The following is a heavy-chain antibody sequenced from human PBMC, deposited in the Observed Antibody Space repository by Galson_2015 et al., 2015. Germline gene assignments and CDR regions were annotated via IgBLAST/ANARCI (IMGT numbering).Heavy chain of an antibody. CDR3: ARDRDGVVRVVIISY. J-gene: IGHJ4*02. CDR1: GYRFRSFA. Sequence: SVKVSCKVSGYRFRSFAMHWVRQAPGQRLEWMGWINPGNGNTRYSQNFQGRINITGDTSASTAYMELSSLRSTDTAVYYCARDRDGVVRVVIISYWGQGTLVTVSS. D-gene: IGHD3-10*01. CDR2: INPGNGNT. V-gene: IGHV1-3*01.